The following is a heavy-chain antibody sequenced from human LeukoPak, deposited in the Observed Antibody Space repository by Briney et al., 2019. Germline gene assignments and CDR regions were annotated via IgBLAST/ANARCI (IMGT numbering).Heavy chain of an antibody. CDR3: SRGLDSRKLGY. Sequence: HSQTLSLTCTVSGASFNSDDQYWNWMRQSPGEGLEWIGSIHPSGMLYNNPSLESRVTMSRHTSKNQFSLNLSSVTAADAAVYFCSRGLDSRKLGYWGQGILVTVSS. CDR2: IHPSGML. CDR1: GASFNSDDQY. V-gene: IGHV4-31*03. D-gene: IGHD3-22*01. J-gene: IGHJ4*02.